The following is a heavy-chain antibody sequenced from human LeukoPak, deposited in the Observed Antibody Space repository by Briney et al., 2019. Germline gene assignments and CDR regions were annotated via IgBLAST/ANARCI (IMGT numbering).Heavy chain of an antibody. J-gene: IGHJ4*02. D-gene: IGHD2-2*01. Sequence: ASVKVSCKASGYTFTYRYLRWVRQAPGQGLEWMGGIIPIFGTANYAQKFQGRVTITADESASTAYMELSSLRSEDTAVYYCARRYCSSTSCFYYFDYWGQGTLVTVSS. CDR1: GYTFTYRY. CDR3: ARRYCSSTSCFYYFDY. V-gene: IGHV1-69*13. CDR2: IIPIFGTA.